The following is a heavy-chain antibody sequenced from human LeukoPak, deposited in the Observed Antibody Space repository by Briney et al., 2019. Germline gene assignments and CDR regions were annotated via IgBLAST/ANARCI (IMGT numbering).Heavy chain of an antibody. V-gene: IGHV3-30-3*01. CDR3: ARAEFVRWLYSSPGSYFDY. D-gene: IGHD6-13*01. CDR1: GFTFSSYA. Sequence: GGSLRLSCAAPGFTFSSYAMHWVRQAPGKGLEWVAVISYDGSNKYYADSVKGRFTISRDNSKNTLYLQMNSLRSDDTAVYYCARAEFVRWLYSSPGSYFDYWGQGTLVTVSS. J-gene: IGHJ4*02. CDR2: ISYDGSNK.